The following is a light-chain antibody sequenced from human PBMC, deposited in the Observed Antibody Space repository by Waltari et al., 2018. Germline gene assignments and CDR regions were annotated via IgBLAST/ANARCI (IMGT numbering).Light chain of an antibody. CDR2: EVS. CDR3: SSYTSSSTPVV. V-gene: IGLV2-14*01. J-gene: IGLJ2*01. Sequence: QSALTQPASVSGPPGQSITISCTGTSSAVGGHNYLSWYQQHPGNSPKLLIYEVSKRPSGFSNRFSGSKSGNTASLTISGLQAEDEADYYCSSYTSSSTPVVFGGGTKLTVL. CDR1: SSAVGGHNY.